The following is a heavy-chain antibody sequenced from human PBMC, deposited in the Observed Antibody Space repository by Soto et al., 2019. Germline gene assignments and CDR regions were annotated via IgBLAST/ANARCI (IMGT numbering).Heavy chain of an antibody. D-gene: IGHD2-2*01. Sequence: SETLSLTCAVYGGSFSGYYWSWIRQPPGKGLEWIGEINHSGSTNYNPSLKSRVTISVDTSKNQFSLKLSSVTAADTAVYYCARLGSEVVVPAAILPGDNYYYYYMDVWGKGTTVTVSS. CDR3: ARLGSEVVVPAAILPGDNYYYYYMDV. J-gene: IGHJ6*03. V-gene: IGHV4-34*01. CDR2: INHSGST. CDR1: GGSFSGYY.